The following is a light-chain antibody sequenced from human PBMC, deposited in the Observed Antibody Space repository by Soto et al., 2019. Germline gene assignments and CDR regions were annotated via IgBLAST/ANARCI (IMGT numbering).Light chain of an antibody. Sequence: IVMTQSPATLSVSPGERATLSCRASQSVSSNLAWYQHKPGQAPRLLIYGASTRATGIPARFSGSGSGTEFTLTISSLQSEDFAVYYCQQYNNWPRATFGGGTRVETK. CDR1: QSVSSN. CDR2: GAS. V-gene: IGKV3-15*01. CDR3: QQYNNWPRAT. J-gene: IGKJ4*01.